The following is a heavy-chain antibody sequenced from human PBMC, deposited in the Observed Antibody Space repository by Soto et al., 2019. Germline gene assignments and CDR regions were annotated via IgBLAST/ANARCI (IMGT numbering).Heavy chain of an antibody. Sequence: SETLSLTCTVSGGSISSGGYYWSWIRQHPGKGLEWIGYVYYSGSTYYNPSLKSRVTISVDTSKNQFSLKLSSVTAADTAVYYCARCVREYSYGNFLYWGQGTLVTSPQ. V-gene: IGHV4-31*03. J-gene: IGHJ4*02. CDR3: ARCVREYSYGNFLY. D-gene: IGHD5-18*01. CDR2: VYYSGST. CDR1: GGSISSGGYY.